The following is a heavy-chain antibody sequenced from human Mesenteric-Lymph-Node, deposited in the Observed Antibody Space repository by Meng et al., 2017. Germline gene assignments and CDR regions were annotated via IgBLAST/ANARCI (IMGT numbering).Heavy chain of an antibody. CDR2: INTDTGKP. CDR3: ARGVVGATSGDY. D-gene: IGHD1-26*01. CDR1: GYTSSRYS. J-gene: IGHJ4*02. Sequence: QVQRVHLGSEFKTPGASMKVVCEAYGYTSSRYSMNWVRQAPGQGLEWMGWINTDTGKPTYAQGFTGRFVFSLDTSVRTAYLQISSLKAEDTAVYYCARGVVGATSGDYWGQGTLVTVSS. V-gene: IGHV7-4-1*02.